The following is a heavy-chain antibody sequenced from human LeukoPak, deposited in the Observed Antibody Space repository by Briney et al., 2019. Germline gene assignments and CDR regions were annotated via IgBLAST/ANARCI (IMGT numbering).Heavy chain of an antibody. D-gene: IGHD3-10*01. CDR2: IYTSGST. CDR3: ARANYYGSGSYLYYYYYMDV. Sequence: PSETLSLTCTVSGGSISSGSYYWSWLRQPAGKGLEWIGRIYTSGSTNYNPSLKSRVTISVDTSKNQFSLKLGSVTAADTAVYYCARANYYGSGSYLYYYYYMDVWGKGTTVTVSS. J-gene: IGHJ6*03. V-gene: IGHV4-61*02. CDR1: GGSISSGSYY.